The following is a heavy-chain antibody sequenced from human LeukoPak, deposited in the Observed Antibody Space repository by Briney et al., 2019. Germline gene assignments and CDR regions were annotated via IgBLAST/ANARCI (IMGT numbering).Heavy chain of an antibody. Sequence: PGRSLRLSCAASGFTFSSYAMHWVRQAPGKGLEWVAVISYDGSNKYYADSVKGRFTISRDNSKNTLYLQMNSLRAEDTAVYYCAGEYYYDSSGWYWGQGTLVTVPS. CDR1: GFTFSSYA. CDR2: ISYDGSNK. J-gene: IGHJ4*02. D-gene: IGHD3-22*01. CDR3: AGEYYYDSSGWY. V-gene: IGHV3-30-3*01.